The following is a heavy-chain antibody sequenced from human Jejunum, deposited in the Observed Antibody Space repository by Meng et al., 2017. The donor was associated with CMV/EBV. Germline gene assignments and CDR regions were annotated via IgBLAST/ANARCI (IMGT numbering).Heavy chain of an antibody. Sequence: SCKTSEYRFNNCWIGCVRHMRGNGLEWMGIIFPGGSDTKYSPSFEGHVTLSVDRSINTAYLQWSSLKASDTAIYYCAREMVRGVLDSCGQGTLVTVSS. V-gene: IGHV5-51*01. CDR1: EYRFNNCW. J-gene: IGHJ4*02. CDR3: AREMVRGVLDS. D-gene: IGHD3-10*01. CDR2: IFPGGSDT.